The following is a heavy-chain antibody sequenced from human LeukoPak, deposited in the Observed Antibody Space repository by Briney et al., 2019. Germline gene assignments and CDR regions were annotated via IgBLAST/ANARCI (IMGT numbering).Heavy chain of an antibody. Sequence: PSETLSLTCAVSGGSISSGGYSWSWIRQPPGKGLEWIGYIYHSGSTYYNPSLKSRVTISVDRSKNQFSLKLSSVTAADTAVYYCARGLAAAGQLPDYWGQGTLVTVSS. D-gene: IGHD6-13*01. CDR1: GGSISSGGYS. V-gene: IGHV4-30-2*01. CDR3: ARGLAAAGQLPDY. CDR2: IYHSGST. J-gene: IGHJ4*02.